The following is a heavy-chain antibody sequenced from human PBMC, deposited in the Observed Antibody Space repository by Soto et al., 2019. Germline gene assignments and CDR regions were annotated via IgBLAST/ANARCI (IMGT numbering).Heavy chain of an antibody. D-gene: IGHD3-10*02. Sequence: ASVKVSCKASGYTYTNLDINWVRQASGQGLEWMGWVNPHSDTGFAQKFQGRVTLTRDTPTSTVYMELTSLRFDDTAVYYCARYQIGECFIAWGQGTLVTVSS. CDR2: VNPHSDT. CDR1: GYTYTNLD. J-gene: IGHJ5*02. CDR3: ARYQIGECFIA. V-gene: IGHV1-8*01.